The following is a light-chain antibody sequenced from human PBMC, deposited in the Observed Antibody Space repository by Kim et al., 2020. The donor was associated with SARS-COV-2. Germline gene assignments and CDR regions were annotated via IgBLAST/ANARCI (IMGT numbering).Light chain of an antibody. CDR2: DVS. V-gene: IGLV2-14*04. CDR3: SSYTSSSTWV. Sequence: GQSSTIPATGTSSDVGGYNYVTWYQQHPGKAPKLMIYDVSKRPSGVSNRFSGSKSGNTASLTISGLQAEDEADYYCSSYTSSSTWVFGGGTQLTVL. CDR1: SSDVGGYNY. J-gene: IGLJ3*02.